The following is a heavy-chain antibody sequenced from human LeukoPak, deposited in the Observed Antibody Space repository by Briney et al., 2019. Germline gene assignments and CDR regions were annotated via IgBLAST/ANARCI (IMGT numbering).Heavy chain of an antibody. D-gene: IGHD1-14*01. CDR1: GDSISGNNW. Sequence: SETLSLTCTVSGDSISGNNWWTWVRQPPGKGLEWIGEISRSGSTNYNPSLKSRVTISLDKSNSQFSVTLTSVTAADTAVYYCASRSDFTGEPYWGQGTLVTVSS. J-gene: IGHJ4*02. CDR2: ISRSGST. V-gene: IGHV4-4*02. CDR3: ASRSDFTGEPY.